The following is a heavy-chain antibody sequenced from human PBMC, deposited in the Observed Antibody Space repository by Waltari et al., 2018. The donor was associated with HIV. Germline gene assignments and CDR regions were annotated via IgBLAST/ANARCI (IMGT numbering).Heavy chain of an antibody. CDR1: GFTFNNYG. D-gene: IGHD4-4*01. CDR3: ARDQEFMTTVTPLAY. J-gene: IGHJ4*02. V-gene: IGHV3-33*01. CDR2: IWYDGSKT. Sequence: QVQLVVSGGGVVQPGGSLRLSCAASGFTFNNYGIHWVRQAPGKGLEWVAVIWYDGSKTYYEGSVKGRFTISRDTSKNTVYLQRSSLRAEDTALYYCARDQEFMTTVTPLAYWGQGTPVTVSS.